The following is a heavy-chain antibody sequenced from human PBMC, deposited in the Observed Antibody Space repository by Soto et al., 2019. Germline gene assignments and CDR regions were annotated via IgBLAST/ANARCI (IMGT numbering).Heavy chain of an antibody. CDR1: GFTFSSYS. CDR3: ARDLGWVRVKVRGVSASLDY. V-gene: IGHV3-48*02. D-gene: IGHD3-10*01. J-gene: IGHJ4*02. Sequence: EVQLVESGGGLVQPGGSLRLSCAASGFTFSSYSMNWVRQAPGKGLEWVSYISSSSSTIYYADSVKGRFTISRDNAKNSRYLQMNSLRDEDTAVYYCARDLGWVRVKVRGVSASLDYWGQGTLVTVSS. CDR2: ISSSSSTI.